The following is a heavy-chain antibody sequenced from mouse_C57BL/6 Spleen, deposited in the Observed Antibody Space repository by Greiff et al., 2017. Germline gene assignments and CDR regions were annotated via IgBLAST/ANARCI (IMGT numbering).Heavy chain of an antibody. CDR3: ARERGGNLDY. J-gene: IGHJ2*01. V-gene: IGHV5-16*01. D-gene: IGHD2-1*01. CDR2: INYDGSST. Sequence: EVKVVESEGGLVQPGSSMKLSCTASGFTFSDYYMAWVRQVPEKGLEWVANINYDGSSTYYLDSLKSRFIISRDNAKNILYLQMSSLKSEDTATYYCARERGGNLDYWGQGTTLTVSS. CDR1: GFTFSDYY.